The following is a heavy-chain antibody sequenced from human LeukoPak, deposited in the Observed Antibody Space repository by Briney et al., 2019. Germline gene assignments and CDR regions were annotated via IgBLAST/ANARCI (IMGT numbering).Heavy chain of an antibody. J-gene: IGHJ5*02. V-gene: IGHV4-38-2*01. CDR3: ARSYPYDSSGYYYYWFDP. Sequence: LETLSLTCAVSGFSISSGYFWAWIRQSPGKGLEWIGSIFHSGSTNYNPSLKSRVTISVDTSKNQFSLKLSSVTAADTAVYYCARSYPYDSSGYYYYWFDPWGQGTLVTVSS. CDR1: GFSISSGYF. D-gene: IGHD3-22*01. CDR2: IFHSGST.